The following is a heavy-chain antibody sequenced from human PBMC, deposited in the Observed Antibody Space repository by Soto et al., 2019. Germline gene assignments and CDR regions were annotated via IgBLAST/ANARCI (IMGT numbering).Heavy chain of an antibody. CDR1: GFTFSSYG. J-gene: IGHJ4*02. V-gene: IGHV3-33*01. CDR2: IWYDGSNK. D-gene: IGHD3-10*01. CDR3: ARERQGGITMVRGVDY. Sequence: QVQLVESGGGVVQPGRSLRLSCAASGFTFSSYGMHWVRQAPGKGLEWVAVIWYDGSNKYYADSVKGRFTISRDNSKNTLDLQMNSLRAEDTAVYYCARERQGGITMVRGVDYWGQGTLVTVSS.